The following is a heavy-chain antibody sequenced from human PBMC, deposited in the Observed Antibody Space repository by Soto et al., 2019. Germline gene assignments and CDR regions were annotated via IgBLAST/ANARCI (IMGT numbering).Heavy chain of an antibody. J-gene: IGHJ6*03. CDR3: ARGPQYYDILTWEYDYYYYYMDV. V-gene: IGHV1-8*01. CDR2: MNPNSGNT. D-gene: IGHD3-9*01. Sequence: ASVKVSCKASGYTFTSYDINWVRQATGQGLEWMGWMNPNSGNTGYAQKFQGRVTMTRNTSISTAYMELSSLRSEDTAVYYCARGPQYYDILTWEYDYYYYYMDVWGKGTTVTVSS. CDR1: GYTFTSYD.